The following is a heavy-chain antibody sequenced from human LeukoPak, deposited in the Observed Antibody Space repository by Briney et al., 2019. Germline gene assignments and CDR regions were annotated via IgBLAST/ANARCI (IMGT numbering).Heavy chain of an antibody. CDR1: GHTFTGYY. D-gene: IGHD5-18*01. CDR2: INPNSGGT. Sequence: GASVKVSCKASGHTFTGYYMHWVRQAPGQGLEWMGRINPNSGGTNYAQKFQGRVTMTRDTSISTAYMELSRLRSDDTAVYYCARDCGYSYGHYYFDYWGQGTLVTVSS. J-gene: IGHJ4*02. CDR3: ARDCGYSYGHYYFDY. V-gene: IGHV1-2*06.